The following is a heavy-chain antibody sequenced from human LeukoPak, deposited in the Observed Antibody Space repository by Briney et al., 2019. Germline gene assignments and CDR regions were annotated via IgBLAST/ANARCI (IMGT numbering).Heavy chain of an antibody. Sequence: SQTLSLTCTVSGESISSGSYSWSWIRQPPGKGLEWIAYIYQSGSTYYNPSFESRVTVSVDRSENQFSLNVNSVTAADTAMYFCARGNYYDISTGYYMPFVGYFDYWGQGIPVTVSP. J-gene: IGHJ4*02. CDR2: IYQSGST. V-gene: IGHV4-30-2*01. CDR3: ARGNYYDISTGYYMPFVGYFDY. D-gene: IGHD3-9*01. CDR1: GESISSGSYS.